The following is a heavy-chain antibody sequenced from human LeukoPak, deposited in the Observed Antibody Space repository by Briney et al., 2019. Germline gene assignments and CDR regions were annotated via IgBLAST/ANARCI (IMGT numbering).Heavy chain of an antibody. V-gene: IGHV1-2*02. CDR2: INPNSGVT. CDR3: AKADYYSSEASWDC. Sequence: ASVKVSCKASGYTFTDDYFHWVRQAPGQGLEWMGWINPNSGVTHYAQKFQGRVTLTRDKSITTAYMELSRLTSDDTALYYCAKADYYSSEASWDCWGQGTLVTVSS. J-gene: IGHJ4*02. CDR1: GYTFTDDY. D-gene: IGHD3-10*01.